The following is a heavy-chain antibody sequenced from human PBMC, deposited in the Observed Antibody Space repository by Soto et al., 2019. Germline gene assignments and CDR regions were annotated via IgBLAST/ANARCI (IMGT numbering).Heavy chain of an antibody. CDR1: GFTFSDYA. CDR3: AKNGASSKTWYMWYYALDV. J-gene: IGHJ6*02. D-gene: IGHD6-13*01. Sequence: LESGGGLVQPGGSLRLSCAASGFTFSDYAMTWVRQAPGKGLEWVSGISSSGGNTYYADSVKCRFTITRDNSKNTLSLQMDSLRAEDTAVYYCAKNGASSKTWYMWYYALDVWGQGTTVTVSS. V-gene: IGHV3-23*01. CDR2: ISSSGGNT.